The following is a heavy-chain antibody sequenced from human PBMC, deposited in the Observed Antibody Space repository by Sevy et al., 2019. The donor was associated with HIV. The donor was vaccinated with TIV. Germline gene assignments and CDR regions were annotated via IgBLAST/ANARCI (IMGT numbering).Heavy chain of an antibody. Sequence: GGSLRLSCAASGFTFSGSAMHWVRQASGKGLEWVGRIRSKANSYATAYAASVKGRFTISRDDSKNTACLQMNSLKTEDTAVYYCTSSNSSSWHDPYYYYYGMDVWGRGTTVTVSS. CDR3: TSSNSSSWHDPYYYYYGMDV. CDR2: IRSKANSYAT. CDR1: GFTFSGSA. J-gene: IGHJ6*02. V-gene: IGHV3-73*01. D-gene: IGHD6-13*01.